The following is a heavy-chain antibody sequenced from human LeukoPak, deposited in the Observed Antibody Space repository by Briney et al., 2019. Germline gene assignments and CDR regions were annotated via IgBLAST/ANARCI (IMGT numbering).Heavy chain of an antibody. J-gene: IGHJ5*02. V-gene: IGHV4-4*07. Sequence: SETLSLTCTVSGGSIRSYYWSWIRQPAGKGLEWIGRIYTSGSTNYNPSLKSRVTISVDKSKNQFSLKLSSVTAADTAVYYCATEHRSYSGSLGNWFDPWGQGTLVTVSS. CDR1: GGSIRSYY. CDR2: IYTSGST. D-gene: IGHD1-26*01. CDR3: ATEHRSYSGSLGNWFDP.